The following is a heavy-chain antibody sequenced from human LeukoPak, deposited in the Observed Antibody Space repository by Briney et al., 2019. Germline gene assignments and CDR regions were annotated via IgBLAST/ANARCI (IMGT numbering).Heavy chain of an antibody. V-gene: IGHV1-2*02. CDR2: INHNSGAT. Sequence: GASVKVSCKASGYTFNGYYMHWVRQAPGPGLEWMGWINHNSGATNHEQKFQGRVTMTRDTSISTAYMERSRLRSDDTAVYYGARGPYQLLTFDPWGQGTLVTVSS. J-gene: IGHJ5*02. D-gene: IGHD2-2*01. CDR3: ARGPYQLLTFDP. CDR1: GYTFNGYY.